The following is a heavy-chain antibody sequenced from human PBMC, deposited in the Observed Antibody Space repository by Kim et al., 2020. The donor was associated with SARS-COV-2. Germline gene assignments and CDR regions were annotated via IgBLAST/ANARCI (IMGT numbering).Heavy chain of an antibody. D-gene: IGHD3-22*01. Sequence: GGSLRLSCAASGFTFSNYGMSWVRQVPGKGLEWVSNINRDGSETYYADSVKGRFTISRDNAKNTLYLQMNSLRAEDTAVYYCARAEGDSSAYFRHWG. J-gene: IGHJ1*01. CDR3: ARAEGDSSAYFRH. CDR2: INRDGSET. V-gene: IGHV3-7*01. CDR1: GFTFSNYG.